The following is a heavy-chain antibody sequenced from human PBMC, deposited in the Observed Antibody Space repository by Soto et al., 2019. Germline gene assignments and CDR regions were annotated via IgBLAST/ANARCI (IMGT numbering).Heavy chain of an antibody. Sequence: VSVTVSCKASGYTFTSYGIIWVRQAPGQRLEWMGWINAGNGNTKYSQKFQGRVTITRDTSASTAYMELSSLRSEDTAVYYCARAPGGSSSFVDYWGQGTLVTVSS. V-gene: IGHV1-3*01. CDR1: GYTFTSYG. D-gene: IGHD6-6*01. CDR2: INAGNGNT. J-gene: IGHJ4*02. CDR3: ARAPGGSSSFVDY.